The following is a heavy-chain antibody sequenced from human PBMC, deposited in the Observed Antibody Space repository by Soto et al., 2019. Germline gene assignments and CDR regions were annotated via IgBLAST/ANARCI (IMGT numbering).Heavy chain of an antibody. Sequence: GSLRLSCAASGFTFSSYSMNWVRQAPGKGLEWVSSISSSSSYIYYADSVKGRFTISRDNAKNSLYLQMNSLRAEDTAVYYCARDRVVPAATAAFDIWGQGTMVTVSS. CDR3: ARDRVVPAATAAFDI. V-gene: IGHV3-21*01. J-gene: IGHJ3*02. CDR1: GFTFSSYS. CDR2: ISSSSSYI. D-gene: IGHD2-2*01.